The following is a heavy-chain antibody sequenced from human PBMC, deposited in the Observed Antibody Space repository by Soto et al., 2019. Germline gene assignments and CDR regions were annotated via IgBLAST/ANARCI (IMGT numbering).Heavy chain of an antibody. Sequence: SETQALTYVVSGDSINSSHRCNWVRQPPAKGLEWIGQISHSGSTNYNPSLTSLVNKSVDKSKNHFSLNLTSVTAADSAVYYCAASTFWISPWTDTRLDYWGQGTLVTVSS. J-gene: IGHJ4*02. CDR3: AASTFWISPWTDTRLDY. CDR1: GDSINSSHR. D-gene: IGHD3-3*01. CDR2: ISHSGST. V-gene: IGHV4-4*02.